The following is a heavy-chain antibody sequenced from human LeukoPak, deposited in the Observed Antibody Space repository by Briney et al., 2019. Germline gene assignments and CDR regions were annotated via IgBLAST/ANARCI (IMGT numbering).Heavy chain of an antibody. J-gene: IGHJ4*02. CDR3: ARGNPLLMITFGGLFDY. Sequence: GSLRLSCGSSGFLFSDHYMSWIRQAPGKGLEWISYINDGGRTIHYADSVKGRFTISRDNAKNSLYLQMNSLRPDDTAVYYCARGNPLLMITFGGLFDYWGQGTLVTVSS. CDR2: INDGGRTI. D-gene: IGHD3-16*01. V-gene: IGHV3-11*01. CDR1: GFLFSDHY.